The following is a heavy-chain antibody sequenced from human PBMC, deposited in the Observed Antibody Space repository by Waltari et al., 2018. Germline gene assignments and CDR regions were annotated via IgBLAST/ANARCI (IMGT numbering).Heavy chain of an antibody. CDR1: GFTFSTYW. V-gene: IGHV4-4*09. D-gene: IGHD3-3*01. CDR2: IYTSGST. Sequence: VQLVESGGGLVQPGGSLRLSCAASGFTFSTYWMSWVRQAPGKGLEWIGYIYTSGSTNYNPALKSRVTISVDTSKNQFSLKLSSVTAADTAVYYCARAGLGDFWSGYYPTNWFDPWGQGTLVTVSS. J-gene: IGHJ5*02. CDR3: ARAGLGDFWSGYYPTNWFDP.